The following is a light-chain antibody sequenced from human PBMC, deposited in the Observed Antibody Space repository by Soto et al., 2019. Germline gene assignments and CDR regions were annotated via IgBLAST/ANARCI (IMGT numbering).Light chain of an antibody. V-gene: IGLV3-21*02. J-gene: IGLJ2*01. CDR3: QVWDSSGDRR. CDR1: HIGTKR. Sequence: SYELTQSSSVSVAPGQTARITCGGNHIGTKRVHWYQHKPGQAPVLVFYNDNVRPSGIPERFSGSNSENTATLIISRVEAGDEADYYCQVWDSSGDRRFGGGTPLTVL. CDR2: NDN.